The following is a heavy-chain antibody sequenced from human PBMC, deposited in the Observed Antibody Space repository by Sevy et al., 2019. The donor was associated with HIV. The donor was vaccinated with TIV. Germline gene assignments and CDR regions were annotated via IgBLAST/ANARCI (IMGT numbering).Heavy chain of an antibody. CDR1: GASISSSGYY. CDR3: AGPMLTYNSGWSYYDY. V-gene: IGHV4-39*01. CDR2: IRYSGST. Sequence: SETPLTCTVSGASISSSGYYWGWIRQPPGKGLEWIASIRYSGSTFYNPSLKSRVTISADTSNNQFSLKLNSVTAADTAIYYCAGPMLTYNSGWSYYDYWGQGTVVTVSS. D-gene: IGHD6-19*01. J-gene: IGHJ4*02.